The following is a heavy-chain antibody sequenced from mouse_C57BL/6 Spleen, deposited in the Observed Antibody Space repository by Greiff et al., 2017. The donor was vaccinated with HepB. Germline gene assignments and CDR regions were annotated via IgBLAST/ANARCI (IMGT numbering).Heavy chain of an antibody. CDR3: ARYSYGSSIYYAMDY. Sequence: EVKLMESGGGLVQPGGSLSLSCAASGFTFTDYYMSWVRQPPGKALEWLGFIRNKANGYTTEYSASVKGRFTISRDNSQSILYLQMNALRAEDSATYYCARYSYGSSIYYAMDYWGQGTSVTVSS. V-gene: IGHV7-3*01. D-gene: IGHD1-1*01. CDR2: IRNKANGYTT. CDR1: GFTFTDYY. J-gene: IGHJ4*01.